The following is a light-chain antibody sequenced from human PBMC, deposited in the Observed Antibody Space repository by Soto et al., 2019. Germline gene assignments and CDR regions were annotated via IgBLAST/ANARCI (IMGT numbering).Light chain of an antibody. CDR3: QQYGDSSPTT. J-gene: IGKJ5*01. Sequence: DIVLTQSPGTLSLSPGEGATLSCRASQGVASNYLAWYQQRPGQAPRLLIYGASNRATGIPDRFSGGGSGTDFTLTISRLEPEDFAMYYCQQYGDSSPTTFGQGTRLE. CDR2: GAS. V-gene: IGKV3-20*01. CDR1: QGVASNY.